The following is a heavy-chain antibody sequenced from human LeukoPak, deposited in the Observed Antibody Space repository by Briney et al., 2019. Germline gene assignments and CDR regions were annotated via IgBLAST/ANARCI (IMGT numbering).Heavy chain of an antibody. D-gene: IGHD5-18*01. CDR3: AREGTRYNFDS. Sequence: SETLSLTCTVSGDSIRNYYWTWIRQPPGKGLEWIGSIYYGGSTYNNPSLKSRVSISVATSKNQFSLKLRSVTAADTALYYCAREGTRYNFDSWGQGTLVTVSS. J-gene: IGHJ4*02. CDR1: GDSIRNYY. V-gene: IGHV4-59*12. CDR2: IYYGGST.